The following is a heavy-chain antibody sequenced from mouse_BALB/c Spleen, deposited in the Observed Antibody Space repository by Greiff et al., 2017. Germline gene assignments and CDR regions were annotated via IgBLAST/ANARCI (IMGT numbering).Heavy chain of an antibody. V-gene: IGHV7-3*02. CDR2: IRNKANGYTT. CDR3: ARDMRGDY. Sequence: EVQVVESGGGLVQPGGSLRLSCATSGFTFTDYYMSWVRQPPGKALEWLGFIRNKANGYTTEYSASVKGRFTISRDNSQSILYLQMNTLRAEDSATYYCARDMRGDYWGQGTSVSVS. J-gene: IGHJ4*01. CDR1: GFTFTDYY.